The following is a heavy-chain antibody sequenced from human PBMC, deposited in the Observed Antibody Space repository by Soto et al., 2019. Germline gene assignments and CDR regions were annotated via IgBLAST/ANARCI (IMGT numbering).Heavy chain of an antibody. CDR3: ARNRGPIGIAAGTKPPPPVWFDP. Sequence: QVQLQESGPGLVKPSQTLSLTCTVSGGSISSGGYYWSWIRQHPGKGLEWIGYIYYSGSTYYNPSRTGRVTISEDMSKNRFSLKLSAVTAADTAVYYCARNRGPIGIAAGTKPPPPVWFDPWGQGTLVTVSS. D-gene: IGHD6-13*01. CDR1: GGSISSGGYY. CDR2: IYYSGST. V-gene: IGHV4-31*03. J-gene: IGHJ5*02.